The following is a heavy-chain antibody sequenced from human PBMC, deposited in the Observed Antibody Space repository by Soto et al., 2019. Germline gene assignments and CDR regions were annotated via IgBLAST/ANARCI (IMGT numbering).Heavy chain of an antibody. CDR1: GGSISGSY. D-gene: IGHD2-15*01. CDR3: ASSYAGGGNRFYYYGMDV. J-gene: IGHJ6*02. V-gene: IGHV4-59*12. CDR2: VYYTGST. Sequence: SETLSLTCSVSGGSISGSYWSWIRQSPGKGLEWLGYVYYTGSTNYSPSLRSRVSISVDTSKNQFSLKLSSVTAADTAVYYCASSYAGGGNRFYYYGMDVWGQGTTVTVSS.